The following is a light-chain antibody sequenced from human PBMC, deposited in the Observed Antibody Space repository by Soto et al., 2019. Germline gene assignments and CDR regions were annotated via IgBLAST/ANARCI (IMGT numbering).Light chain of an antibody. V-gene: IGLV2-14*01. Sequence: QSALTQPASVSGSPGQSITISCTGTSNDVGGYNFVSWYQQHPGKAPKVMISEVSNRPSGVSIRFSGSKSGNTASLTISGLQAEDEADYYCTSHRKNSLLPYVFGTGTKLTVL. CDR3: TSHRKNSLLPYV. CDR1: SNDVGGYNF. J-gene: IGLJ1*01. CDR2: EVS.